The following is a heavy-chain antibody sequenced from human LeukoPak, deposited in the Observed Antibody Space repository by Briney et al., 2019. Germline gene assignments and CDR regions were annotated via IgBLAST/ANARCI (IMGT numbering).Heavy chain of an antibody. CDR2: IYYSGST. CDR3: ARDPYSSSRGGFDP. D-gene: IGHD6-13*01. CDR1: GGSISSYY. Sequence: SETLSLTCTVSGGSISSYYRSWIRQPPGKGLEWIGYIYYSGSTNYNPSLKSRVTISVDTSKNQFSLKLSSVTAADTAVYYCARDPYSSSRGGFDPWGQGTLVTVSS. J-gene: IGHJ5*02. V-gene: IGHV4-59*01.